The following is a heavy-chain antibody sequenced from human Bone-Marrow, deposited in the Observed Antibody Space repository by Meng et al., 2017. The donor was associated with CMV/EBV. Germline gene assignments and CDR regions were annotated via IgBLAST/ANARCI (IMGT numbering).Heavy chain of an antibody. V-gene: IGHV3-23*03. D-gene: IGHD1-1*01. CDR1: RFTFSSYW. CDR2: IYSGGSST. Sequence: GESLKISCAASRFTFSSYWMHWVRQAPGKGLEWVSVIYSGGSSTYYAASVKGRFTISRDTSKNTLFLHMNSLRAHDTAVYFCANRGPQPSPRQCYFYLWGPGTLVTVSS. J-gene: IGHJ2*01. CDR3: ANRGPQPSPRQCYFYL.